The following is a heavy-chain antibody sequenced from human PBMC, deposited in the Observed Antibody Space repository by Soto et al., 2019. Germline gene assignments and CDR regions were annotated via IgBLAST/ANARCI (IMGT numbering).Heavy chain of an antibody. CDR3: ARGFSNSITTRFDS. CDR1: GESFSGYY. Sequence: SETLSLTCTVSGESFSGYYWSWIRQSPEKGLEWIGEVYDSGETKYNPSLKGRVTISEDPSKNQFSLRMSSMTAADTAVYYCARGFSNSITTRFDSWGQGTLVTVSS. J-gene: IGHJ4*02. V-gene: IGHV4-34*01. CDR2: VYDSGET. D-gene: IGHD4-4*01.